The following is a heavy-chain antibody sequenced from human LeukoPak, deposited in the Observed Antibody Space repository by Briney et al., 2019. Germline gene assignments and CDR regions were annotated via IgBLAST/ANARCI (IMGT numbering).Heavy chain of an antibody. V-gene: IGHV3-13*01. CDR1: GFTFSSYD. D-gene: IGHD4-17*01. Sequence: PGRSLRLSCAASGFTFSSYDMHWVRQATGKGLEWVSAIGIAGDTYYPGSVKGRFTISRENAKNSLYLQMNSLRAGDAAVYYCARGFYGKNAFDIWGQGTMVTVSS. J-gene: IGHJ3*02. CDR2: IGIAGDT. CDR3: ARGFYGKNAFDI.